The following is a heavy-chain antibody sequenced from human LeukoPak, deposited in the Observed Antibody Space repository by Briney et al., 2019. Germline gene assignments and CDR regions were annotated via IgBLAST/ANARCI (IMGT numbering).Heavy chain of an antibody. Sequence: SVKVSCKASGGTFISYAISWVRQALGQGLEWMGRIIPILGIANYAQKFQGRVTITADKSTSTAYMELSSLRSEDTAVYYCARANVWSGYYTNTYYYYYGMDVWGQGTTVTVSS. D-gene: IGHD3-3*01. CDR2: IIPILGIA. CDR1: GGTFISYA. CDR3: ARANVWSGYYTNTYYYYYGMDV. J-gene: IGHJ6*02. V-gene: IGHV1-69*04.